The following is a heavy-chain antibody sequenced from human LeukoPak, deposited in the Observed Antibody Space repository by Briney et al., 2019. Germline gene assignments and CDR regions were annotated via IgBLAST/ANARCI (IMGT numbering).Heavy chain of an antibody. Sequence: PSETLSLTCAVYGGSFSGYYWSWIPQPPGKGLEWIGEINHSESTNYNPSVKSRVTISVDTSKNQFSLKLSSVTAADTAVYYCARVGKILRFLEWSAYYYYMDVWGKGTTVTVSS. V-gene: IGHV4-34*01. CDR1: GGSFSGYY. J-gene: IGHJ6*03. CDR2: INHSEST. CDR3: ARVGKILRFLEWSAYYYYMDV. D-gene: IGHD3-3*01.